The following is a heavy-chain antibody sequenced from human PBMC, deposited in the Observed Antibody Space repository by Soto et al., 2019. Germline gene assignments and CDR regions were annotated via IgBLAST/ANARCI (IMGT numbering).Heavy chain of an antibody. Sequence: EVQLVESGGGLVQPGGSLRLSGAASGFTFSSYAMHWVRQAPGKGLEYVSAISSNGGSTYYANSVKGRFTISRDNSKNTLYLQMGSLRTEDMAVYYCARSYSGYYFDYWGQGTLVTVSS. V-gene: IGHV3-64*01. CDR2: ISSNGGST. CDR1: GFTFSSYA. CDR3: ARSYSGYYFDY. J-gene: IGHJ4*02. D-gene: IGHD1-26*01.